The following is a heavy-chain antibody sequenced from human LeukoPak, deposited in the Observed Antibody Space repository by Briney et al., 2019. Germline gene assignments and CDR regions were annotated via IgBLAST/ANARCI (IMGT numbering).Heavy chain of an antibody. CDR1: GYTFTSYD. CDR2: MGPNNGNT. CDR3: ARGRKTGTRVAVDI. Sequence: VSVKVSCRASGYTFTSYDINWVRQATGQGLEWMGWMGPNNGNTGYAQKFKGRVTMTRNTSISTAYMELSSLRSEDTAVYYCARGRKTGTRVAVDIWGQGTMVTVSS. V-gene: IGHV1-8*01. J-gene: IGHJ3*02.